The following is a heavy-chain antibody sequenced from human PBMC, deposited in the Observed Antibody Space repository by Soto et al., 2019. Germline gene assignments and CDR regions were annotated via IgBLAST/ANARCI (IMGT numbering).Heavy chain of an antibody. CDR2: IIPILGIA. D-gene: IGHD3-9*01. Sequence: QVQLVQSGAEVQKPGSSVKVSCKASGGTFSSYTISWVRQAPGQGLEWMGRIIPILGIANYAQKFQGRVTITADKSTSTAYMELSSLRSEDTAVYYCARGRDYDILTNDAFDIWGQGTMVTVSS. CDR3: ARGRDYDILTNDAFDI. V-gene: IGHV1-69*02. CDR1: GGTFSSYT. J-gene: IGHJ3*02.